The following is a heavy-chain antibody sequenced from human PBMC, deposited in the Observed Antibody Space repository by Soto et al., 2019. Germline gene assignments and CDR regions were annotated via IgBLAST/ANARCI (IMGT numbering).Heavy chain of an antibody. CDR3: AREHFPSTFYSFDY. CDR2: ISAYNGNT. V-gene: IGHV1-18*04. CDR1: GYTFTTYG. D-gene: IGHD3-3*02. Sequence: QVQLVQSGAEMKKPGASVKVSCKASGYTFTTYGISWVRQAPGQGLEWMGWISAYNGNTHYAQKLQGRVTMTTVTSTSTAYVELRSLRSDDTAVYYCAREHFPSTFYSFDYWGQGTLVTVSS. J-gene: IGHJ4*02.